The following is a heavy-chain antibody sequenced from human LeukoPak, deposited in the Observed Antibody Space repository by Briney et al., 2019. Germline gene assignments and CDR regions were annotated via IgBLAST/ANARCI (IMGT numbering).Heavy chain of an antibody. CDR1: GGTFSSYA. Sequence: ASVKVSCKASGGTFSSYAISWVRQAPGQGLEWMGGIIPIFGTANYAQKFQGRVTITADESTSTAYMELSSLRSEDTAVYYCARHSHYYDSSRPIDYWGQGTLVTVSS. CDR2: IIPIFGTA. CDR3: ARHSHYYDSSRPIDY. D-gene: IGHD3-22*01. V-gene: IGHV1-69*13. J-gene: IGHJ4*02.